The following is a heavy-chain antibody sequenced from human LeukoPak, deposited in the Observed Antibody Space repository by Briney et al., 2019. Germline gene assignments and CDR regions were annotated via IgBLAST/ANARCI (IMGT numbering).Heavy chain of an antibody. CDR2: IISDGSST. D-gene: IGHD6-19*01. CDR1: GFTFSTYW. J-gene: IGHJ3*02. V-gene: IGHV3-74*01. CDR3: AREDVDITVATSGAFDI. Sequence: GGSLRLSCAASGFTFSTYWMHWVRQAPGKGLVWASRIISDGSSTSYVDSVKGRFTISRDNAKNTLYLQMNSLRAEDTAIYYCAREDVDITVATSGAFDIWGQGTMVTVSS.